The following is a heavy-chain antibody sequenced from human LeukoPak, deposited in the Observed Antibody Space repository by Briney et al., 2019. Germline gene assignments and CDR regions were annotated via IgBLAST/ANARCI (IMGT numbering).Heavy chain of an antibody. CDR1: GYTFTSYG. CDR3: ATRSRKWIQLCLPFDY. CDR2: ISAYNGNT. D-gene: IGHD5-18*01. Sequence: ASAKVSCKASGYTFTSYGISWVRQAPGQGLEWMGWISAYNGNTNYAQKLQGRVTMTTDTSTSTAYMGLSSLRSEDTAVYYCATRSRKWIQLCLPFDYWGQGTLVTVSS. J-gene: IGHJ4*02. V-gene: IGHV1-18*01.